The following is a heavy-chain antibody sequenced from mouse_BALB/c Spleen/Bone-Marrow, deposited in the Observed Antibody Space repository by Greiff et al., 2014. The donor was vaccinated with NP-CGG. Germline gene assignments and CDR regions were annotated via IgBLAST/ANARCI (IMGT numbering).Heavy chain of an antibody. J-gene: IGHJ4*01. CDR2: ISDGGSYT. D-gene: IGHD2-3*01. V-gene: IGHV5-4*02. CDR3: ARGPHDDDMDY. CDR1: GFIFSDYY. Sequence: EVMLVESGGGLVKPGGSLKLSCAASGFIFSDYYMYWVRQTPEKRLEWVATISDGGSYTYYPDSVKGRFTISRDNAKNNLYLQLSSLKSEDTAMYYCARGPHDDDMDYWGQGTSVTVSS.